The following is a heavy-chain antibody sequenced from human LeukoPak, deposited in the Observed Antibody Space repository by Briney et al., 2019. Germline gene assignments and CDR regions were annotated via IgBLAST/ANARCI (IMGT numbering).Heavy chain of an antibody. CDR1: GFTFSSYA. Sequence: QPGGSLRLSCAASGFTFSSYAMHWVRQAPGKGLEWVAVISYDGSNKYYADSVKGRFTISRDNSKNTLYLQMNSLRAEDTAVYYCARDIGDTAMGKAPDYWGQGTLVTVSS. V-gene: IGHV3-30-3*01. J-gene: IGHJ4*02. CDR3: ARDIGDTAMGKAPDY. CDR2: ISYDGSNK. D-gene: IGHD5-18*01.